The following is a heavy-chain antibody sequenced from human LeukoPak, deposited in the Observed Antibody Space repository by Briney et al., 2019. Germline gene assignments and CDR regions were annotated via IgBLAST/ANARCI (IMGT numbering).Heavy chain of an antibody. V-gene: IGHV3-33*01. Sequence: PGGSLRLSCAASGFTFSSYGMHWVRQAPGKGLEWVAVIWYDGSNKYYADSVKGRFTISRDNSKNTLYLQMNSLRAEDTAVYYCARGYYYDSRGALGTWGQGTLVTVSS. J-gene: IGHJ5*02. CDR1: GFTFSSYG. CDR3: ARGYYYDSRGALGT. CDR2: IWYDGSNK. D-gene: IGHD3-22*01.